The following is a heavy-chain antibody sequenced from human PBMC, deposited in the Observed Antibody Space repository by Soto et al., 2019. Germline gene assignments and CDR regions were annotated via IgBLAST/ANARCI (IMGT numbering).Heavy chain of an antibody. CDR2: LSDSGGST. D-gene: IGHD6-13*01. V-gene: IGHV3-23*01. J-gene: IGHJ4*02. CDR1: GFTFSNYA. CDR3: AKVSSSWYSGFFDY. Sequence: EVQLLESGGGLVQPGGSLRLSCAASGFTFSNYAMSWVRRAPGKGLEWVSGLSDSGGSTYYADSVKGRFTISRDNSMNTQYLQMNTLRAEDTAVYYCAKVSSSWYSGFFDYWGQGTLVTVSS.